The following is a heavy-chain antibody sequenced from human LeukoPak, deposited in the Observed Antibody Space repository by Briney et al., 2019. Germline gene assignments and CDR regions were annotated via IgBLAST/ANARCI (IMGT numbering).Heavy chain of an antibody. V-gene: IGHV4-34*01. CDR2: INHRGNT. D-gene: IGHD3-10*01. CDR1: GGSFSGYY. J-gene: IGHJ4*02. Sequence: PSETLSLTCAVYGGSFSGYYWSWIRQPPGKGLEWIGEINHRGNTNYNPSLKSRVTMSSDTSKNQFSLKLSSVTAADTAVYYCARGLITEVAVPGYWDQGTLVTVSS. CDR3: ARGLITEVAVPGY.